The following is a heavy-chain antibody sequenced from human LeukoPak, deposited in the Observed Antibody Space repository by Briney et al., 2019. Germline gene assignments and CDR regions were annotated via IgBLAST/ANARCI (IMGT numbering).Heavy chain of an antibody. V-gene: IGHV4-30-2*01. D-gene: IGHD3-3*01. CDR1: GGSISSGGSS. CDR3: ARGGVFGVVSLDY. Sequence: SETLSLTCAVSGGSISSGGSSWSWIRQPPGKGLEWIGYIYHSGSTYYNPSLKSRVTISVDRSKNQFSLKLSSVTAADTAVYYCARGGVFGVVSLDYWGQGTLVTVSS. J-gene: IGHJ4*02. CDR2: IYHSGST.